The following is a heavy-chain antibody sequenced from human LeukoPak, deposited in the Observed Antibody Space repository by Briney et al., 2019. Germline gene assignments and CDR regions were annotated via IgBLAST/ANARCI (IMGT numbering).Heavy chain of an antibody. CDR1: EFTFSSYA. CDR3: AKRTHSGSYRALDY. J-gene: IGHJ4*02. D-gene: IGHD1-26*01. V-gene: IGHV3-30*18. Sequence: GGSLRLSCAPSEFTFSSYAMHWVRQAPGKGLEWVAVISYDGTNKDYADSVKGRFTISRDNSKNTLYLQMNSLRADDTAMYYCAKRTHSGSYRALDYWGQGTLVTVSS. CDR2: ISYDGTNK.